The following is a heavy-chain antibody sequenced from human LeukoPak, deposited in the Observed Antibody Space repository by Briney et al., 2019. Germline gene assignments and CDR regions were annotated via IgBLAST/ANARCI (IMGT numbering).Heavy chain of an antibody. J-gene: IGHJ4*02. Sequence: PSETLSLTFAVPRGSISSTSYNRGWIRQPPGKGLEWIGNIYYSGTTNYSPSLKSRVTISVDTSKKQFSLQLSSVTAADTAVYYCAREHKYDYYATYGYCDYWGQGTLVTVSS. D-gene: IGHD3-22*01. CDR2: IYYSGTT. CDR3: AREHKYDYYATYGYCDY. CDR1: RGSISSTSYN. V-gene: IGHV4-39*02.